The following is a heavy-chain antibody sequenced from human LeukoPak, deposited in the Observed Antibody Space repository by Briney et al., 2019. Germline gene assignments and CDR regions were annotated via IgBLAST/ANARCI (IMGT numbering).Heavy chain of an antibody. J-gene: IGHJ4*02. CDR3: ARGFYRVDY. CDR1: GFTFSTYT. V-gene: IGHV3-48*02. Sequence: GGTLRLSCAASGFTFSTYTMNWVRQAPGKGLEWVSYISSSRTIYYADSVKGRFTISRDNAKNSLYLQMNSLRDEDTAVYYCARGFYRVDYWGQGALVTVSS. CDR2: ISSSRTI. D-gene: IGHD4-11*01.